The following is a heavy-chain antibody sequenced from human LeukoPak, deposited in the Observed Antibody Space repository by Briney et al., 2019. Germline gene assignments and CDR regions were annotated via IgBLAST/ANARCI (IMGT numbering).Heavy chain of an antibody. CDR2: ISYDGSNK. CDR1: GFTFSSYG. Sequence: GGSLRLSCAASGFTFSSYGMHWVRQAPGKGLEWVAVISYDGSNKYYADSVKGRFTISRDNSKNTLYLQMNSLRAEDTAVYYCAATRSRDGYIVDYWGQGTLVTVSS. D-gene: IGHD5-24*01. CDR3: AATRSRDGYIVDY. V-gene: IGHV3-30*03. J-gene: IGHJ4*02.